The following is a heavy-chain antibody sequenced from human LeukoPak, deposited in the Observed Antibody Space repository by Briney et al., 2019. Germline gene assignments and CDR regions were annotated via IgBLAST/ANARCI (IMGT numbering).Heavy chain of an antibody. J-gene: IGHJ5*02. CDR1: GGSISSYY. D-gene: IGHD5-18*01. CDR2: IYYSGST. Sequence: SETLSLTCTVSGGSISSYYWSWIRQPPGKGLEWIGYIYYSGSTNYNPSLKSRVTISVDTSKNQFSLKLSSVTAADTAVYYCARERRTQLWSNWFDPWGQGTLVTVSS. V-gene: IGHV4-59*01. CDR3: ARERRTQLWSNWFDP.